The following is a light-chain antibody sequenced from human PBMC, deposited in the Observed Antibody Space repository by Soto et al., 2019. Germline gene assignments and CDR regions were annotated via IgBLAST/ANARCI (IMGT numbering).Light chain of an antibody. CDR1: ESIRTW. J-gene: IGKJ1*01. CDR3: LQDYNYPRT. Sequence: IKMSQSPSTLSASMGDRVTITCRASESIRTWLAWYQHKPGKAPKLLIYAASTLQSGVPSRFSGNASGADFTLTISSLHPEDFASYYCLQDYNYPRTFGQGTKVDIK. CDR2: AAS. V-gene: IGKV1-6*01.